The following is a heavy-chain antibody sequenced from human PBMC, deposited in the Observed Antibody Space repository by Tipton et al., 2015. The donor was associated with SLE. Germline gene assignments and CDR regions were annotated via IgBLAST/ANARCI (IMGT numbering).Heavy chain of an antibody. Sequence: SLRLSCAASGFTFSDYYMSWIRQAPGKGLEWVSYISSSSSYTNYADSVKGRFTISRDNAKNSLYLQMNSLRAEDTAVYYCARDISGYYYYYYMDVWGKGTTVTVSS. D-gene: IGHD3-9*01. J-gene: IGHJ6*03. CDR1: GFTFSDYY. V-gene: IGHV3-11*06. CDR3: ARDISGYYYYYYMDV. CDR2: ISSSSSYT.